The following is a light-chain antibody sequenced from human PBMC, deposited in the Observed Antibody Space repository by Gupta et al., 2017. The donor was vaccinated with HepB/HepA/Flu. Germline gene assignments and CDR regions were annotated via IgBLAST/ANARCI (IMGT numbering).Light chain of an antibody. J-gene: IGKJ2*04. CDR3: LQDNSYPRS. Sequence: DLQMTQSPSTLSASVGDRVTITCRASQSISSWLAWYQQKPGKAPKLLIYKASSLESGVPSRFSGSGSGTEFTLTISSLQPDDFATYYCLQDNSYPRSFGQGTKLEIK. CDR2: KAS. V-gene: IGKV1-5*03. CDR1: QSISSW.